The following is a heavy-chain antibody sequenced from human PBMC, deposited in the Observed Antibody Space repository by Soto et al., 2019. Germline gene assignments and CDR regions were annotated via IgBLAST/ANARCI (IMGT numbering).Heavy chain of an antibody. CDR3: ATRSSPVYYYGMDV. Sequence: PGESLKISCKGSGYIFTSYWISWVRQMPGKGLEWMGRIDPSDSYTNYSPSFQGHVTISADKSISTAYLQWSSLKASDTAMYYCATRSSPVYYYGMDVWGKGTTVTVSS. CDR2: IDPSDSYT. V-gene: IGHV5-10-1*01. D-gene: IGHD4-4*01. CDR1: GYIFTSYW. J-gene: IGHJ6*04.